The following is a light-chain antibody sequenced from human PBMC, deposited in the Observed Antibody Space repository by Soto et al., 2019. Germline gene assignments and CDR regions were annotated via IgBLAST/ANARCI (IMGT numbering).Light chain of an antibody. Sequence: QSALTQPRSVSGSPGQSVTISCTGASSNIGAYNYVSWYQHHPGKAPKLIISDVTKRPSGVPDRFSGSKSGTTASLTISGLQAEDEADYYCYSYAGYYFWMVGGGTKLTVL. J-gene: IGLJ3*02. CDR2: DVT. V-gene: IGLV2-11*01. CDR1: SSNIGAYNY. CDR3: YSYAGYYFWM.